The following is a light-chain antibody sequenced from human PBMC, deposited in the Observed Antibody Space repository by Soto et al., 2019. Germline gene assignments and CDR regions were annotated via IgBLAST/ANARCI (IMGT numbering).Light chain of an antibody. V-gene: IGLV2-23*01. Sequence: QSVLTQPASVSGSPGQSITISCIGTSSDIGNYNLVSWYQQHPGKAPKLMIYEATKRPSEVSSRFSGSKSGNAASLTISGLQPDVEPVYSGTSHSGSRTYVVFGGGT. CDR3: TSHSGSRTYVV. CDR1: SSDIGNYNL. J-gene: IGLJ2*01. CDR2: EAT.